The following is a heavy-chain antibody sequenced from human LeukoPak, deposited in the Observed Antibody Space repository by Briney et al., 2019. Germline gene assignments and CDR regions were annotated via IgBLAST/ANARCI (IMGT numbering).Heavy chain of an antibody. CDR1: GFTFSGHW. V-gene: IGHV3-74*03. Sequence: GGSLRLSCTASGFTFSGHWIHWVRQPPGMGLVWVSRINERGTDSMYAESVKGRFTISRDNAKNTVYLQMNSLRAEDTAVYYCVRDETLWTLDWWGQGTLISVSS. CDR2: INERGTDS. D-gene: IGHD1-1*01. CDR3: VRDETLWTLDW. J-gene: IGHJ4*02.